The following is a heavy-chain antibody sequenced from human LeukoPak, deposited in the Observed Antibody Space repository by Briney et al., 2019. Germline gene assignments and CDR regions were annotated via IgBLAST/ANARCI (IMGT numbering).Heavy chain of an antibody. CDR2: ISSSSSYI. Sequence: GGSLRLSCAGSGFTFSNYNMNWVRQAPGKGLEWVSSISSSSSYIYYADSVKGRFTISRDNSKNTLYLQMNSLRAEDTAVYYCARILDSAWGELGYWGQGTLVTVSS. CDR3: ARILDSAWGELGY. CDR1: GFTFSNYN. D-gene: IGHD6-19*01. J-gene: IGHJ4*02. V-gene: IGHV3-21*01.